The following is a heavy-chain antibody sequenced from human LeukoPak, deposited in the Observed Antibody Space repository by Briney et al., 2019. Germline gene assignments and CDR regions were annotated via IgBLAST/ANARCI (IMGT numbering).Heavy chain of an antibody. CDR2: INTNTGNP. J-gene: IGHJ3*02. CDR1: GYTFTGYY. V-gene: IGHV7-4-1*02. CDR3: ARDVDAFDI. Sequence: ASVKVSCKASGYTFTGYYIHWVRQAPGQGLEWMGWINTNTGNPTYAQGFTGRFVFSLDTSVSTAYLQISSLKAEDTAVYYCARDVDAFDIWGQGIMVTVSS.